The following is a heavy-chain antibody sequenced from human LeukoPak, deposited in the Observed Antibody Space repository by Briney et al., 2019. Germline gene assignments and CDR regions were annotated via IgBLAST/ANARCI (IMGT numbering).Heavy chain of an antibody. CDR3: ARAVPSDSSGYYYFDY. D-gene: IGHD3-22*01. V-gene: IGHV6-1*01. CDR1: GDSVSSNSAA. J-gene: IGHJ4*02. CDR2: TYYRSKWYN. Sequence: SQTLSLTCAISGDSVSSNSAAWNWIRQSPSRGLEWLGRTYYRSKWYNDYAVSVKSRITINPDTSKNQFSLQLNSVTPEDTAVYYCARAVPSDSSGYYYFDYWGQGTLVTVSS.